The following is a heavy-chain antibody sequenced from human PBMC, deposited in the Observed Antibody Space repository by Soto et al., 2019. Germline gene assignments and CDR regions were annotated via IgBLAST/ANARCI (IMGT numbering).Heavy chain of an antibody. Sequence: GESLKISCQSSGSPFRTHWVAWVRPMPRKALVWMGLIYPDDSDTRYNPAFRGQVTISADKSTSTVFLHWRSLKASDTATYFCARQLIDVSVGCFLCIMHVWGHGTSVTVSS. J-gene: IGHJ6*02. CDR3: ARQLIDVSVGCFLCIMHV. CDR2: IYPDDSDT. V-gene: IGHV5-51*01. D-gene: IGHD3-16*01. CDR1: GSPFRTHW.